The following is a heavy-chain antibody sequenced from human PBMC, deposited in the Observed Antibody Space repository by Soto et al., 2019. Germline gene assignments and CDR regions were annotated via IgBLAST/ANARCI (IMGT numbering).Heavy chain of an antibody. CDR2: IYFRGNT. CDR1: GDSISRIDYY. Sequence: SETLSLTCSVSGDSISRIDYYWTWIRQHPEKGLEWIGNIYFRGNTYYSPSLESRLTISVDTSKNQFSLKLTSVTAADTAVYYCARQGGSYDSGGYLIRGAFDIWGQGTMVS. J-gene: IGHJ3*02. V-gene: IGHV4-31*03. D-gene: IGHD3-22*01. CDR3: ARQGGSYDSGGYLIRGAFDI.